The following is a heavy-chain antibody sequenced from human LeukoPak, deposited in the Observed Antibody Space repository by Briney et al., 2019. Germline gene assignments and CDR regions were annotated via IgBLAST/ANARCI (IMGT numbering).Heavy chain of an antibody. D-gene: IGHD3-22*01. CDR2: IIPIFGTA. CDR3: ARDWTPYYYDSSGSSGYFDY. Sequence: GASVKVSCKASGGTFCSYAISWVRQAPGQGLEWLGRIIPIFGTANYAQKFQGRVTITTDESTSTAYMELSSLRSEDTAVYYCARDWTPYYYDSSGSSGYFDYWGQGTLVTVSS. CDR1: GGTFCSYA. V-gene: IGHV1-69*05. J-gene: IGHJ4*02.